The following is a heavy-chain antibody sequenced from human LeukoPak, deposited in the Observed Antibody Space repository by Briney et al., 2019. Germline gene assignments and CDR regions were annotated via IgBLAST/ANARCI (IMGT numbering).Heavy chain of an antibody. Sequence: ASVKVSCKASGGTFSSYAISWVRQAPGQGLEWMGRIIPILGITNYAQKFQGRVTITADKSTSTAYMELSSLRSEDTAVYYCARARLITIFGVNILTPDYYYGMDVWGQGTTVTVSS. CDR2: IIPILGIT. CDR1: GGTFSSYA. V-gene: IGHV1-69*04. J-gene: IGHJ6*02. D-gene: IGHD3-3*01. CDR3: ARARLITIFGVNILTPDYYYGMDV.